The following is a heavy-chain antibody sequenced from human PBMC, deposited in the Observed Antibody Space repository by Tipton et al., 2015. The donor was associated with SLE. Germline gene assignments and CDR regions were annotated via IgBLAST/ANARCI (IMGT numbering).Heavy chain of an antibody. CDR2: IKQDGSEK. CDR1: GFTFSSYW. V-gene: IGHV3-7*03. D-gene: IGHD2-2*01. CDR3: ARPKYCSRTSCSALGGY. J-gene: IGHJ4*02. Sequence: SLRLSCAASGFTFSSYWMSWVRQAPGKGLEWVANIKQDGSEKYYVDSVKGRFTISRDNAKNSLYLQMNSLRAEDTAVYYCARPKYCSRTSCSALGGYWGQGTLVTVSS.